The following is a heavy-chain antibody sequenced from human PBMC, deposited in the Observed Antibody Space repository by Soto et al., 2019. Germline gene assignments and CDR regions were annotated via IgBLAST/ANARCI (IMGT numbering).Heavy chain of an antibody. CDR3: AREAASEPSFYYHYMDV. D-gene: IGHD3-10*01. CDR1: GYTFSNYN. V-gene: IGHV1-8*01. CDR2: MNPDSGNT. J-gene: IGHJ6*03. Sequence: QEQLVQSGAEVKKPGAPVKVSCKASGYTFSNYNINWVRQASGQGLEWMGWMNPDSGNTGYAEKFQGRVTMTRNSSISTADMELSGLRSEDTAVYYCAREAASEPSFYYHYMDVWGKGTTVSVSS.